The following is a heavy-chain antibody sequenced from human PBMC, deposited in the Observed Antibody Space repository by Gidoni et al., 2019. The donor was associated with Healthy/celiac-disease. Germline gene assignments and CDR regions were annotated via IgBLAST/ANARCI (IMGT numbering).Heavy chain of an antibody. CDR2: INPNSGGT. D-gene: IGHD3-3*01. Sequence: QVPLVQSGAAVKTPGASVKVSCKASGYTFTGSYMPWVRQAPGQGLEWMGWINPNSGGTNYAQKFQGWVTMTRDTSISTAYMELSRLRSDDTAVYYCARERGRLNRVVLGSYGMDVWGQGTTVTVSS. CDR1: GYTFTGSY. J-gene: IGHJ6*02. V-gene: IGHV1-2*04. CDR3: ARERGRLNRVVLGSYGMDV.